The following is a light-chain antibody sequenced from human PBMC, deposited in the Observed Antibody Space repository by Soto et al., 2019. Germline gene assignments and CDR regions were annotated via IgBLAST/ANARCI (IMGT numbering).Light chain of an antibody. Sequence: QSALTQPRSVSGSPGQSVTISCTGTSSDVGGYNYVSWYQQHPGKAPKLMIYDVSKWPSGVPDRFSGSKSGNTASLTISGLQAEDEADYYCCSYAGSYTHVFGTGTKLTVL. CDR3: CSYAGSYTHV. CDR2: DVS. CDR1: SSDVGGYNY. J-gene: IGLJ1*01. V-gene: IGLV2-11*01.